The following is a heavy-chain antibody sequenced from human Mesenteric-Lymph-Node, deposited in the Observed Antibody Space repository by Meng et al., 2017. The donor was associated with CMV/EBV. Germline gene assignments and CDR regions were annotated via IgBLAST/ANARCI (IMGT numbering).Heavy chain of an antibody. V-gene: IGHV3-21*01. CDR2: ITSSSSY. J-gene: IGHJ4*02. Sequence: GESLKISCAASGFTFSSYSMNWVRQAPGKGLEWVSSITSSSSYYADSVMGRFTISRDNAKNSLYLQMSSLRAEDTAVYYCARQRGGYCSGTDCYSLQATLDYWGQGALVTVSS. D-gene: IGHD2-2*01. CDR3: ARQRGGYCSGTDCYSLQATLDY. CDR1: GFTFSSYS.